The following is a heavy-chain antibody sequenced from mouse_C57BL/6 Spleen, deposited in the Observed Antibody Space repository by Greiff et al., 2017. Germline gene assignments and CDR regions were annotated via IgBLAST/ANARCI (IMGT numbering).Heavy chain of an antibody. Sequence: QVQLQQPGAELVKPGASVKLSCKASGYTFTSYWMQWVNQRPGQGLEWIGEIDPSDSYTNYNQKFKGKATLTVDTSSSTAYMQLSSLTSEDSAVYYCARAVGGYAMDYWGQGTSVTVSS. D-gene: IGHD3-1*01. CDR1: GYTFTSYW. J-gene: IGHJ4*01. V-gene: IGHV1-50*01. CDR2: IDPSDSYT. CDR3: ARAVGGYAMDY.